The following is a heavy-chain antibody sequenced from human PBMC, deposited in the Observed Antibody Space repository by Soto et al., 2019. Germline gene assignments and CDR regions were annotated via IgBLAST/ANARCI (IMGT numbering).Heavy chain of an antibody. J-gene: IGHJ4*02. CDR1: GFTVSNNY. CDR3: ARERGFLIDY. CDR2: INSGDNT. V-gene: IGHV3-66*01. D-gene: IGHD6-25*01. Sequence: PGGSLRLSCAVSGFTVSNNYMAWVRQAPGKGLEWVSIINSGDNTHYAESVKGRFTISRDNSKNTIFLQMNSLRVEDTAVYYCARERGFLIDYWGQGTLVTVSS.